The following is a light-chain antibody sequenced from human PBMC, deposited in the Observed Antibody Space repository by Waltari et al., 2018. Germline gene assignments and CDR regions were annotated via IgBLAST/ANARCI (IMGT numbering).Light chain of an antibody. CDR1: QSVSRY. J-gene: IGKJ1*01. CDR2: DTS. Sequence: EIVLTQSPGTLSLSPGERATLSCRASQSVSRYLAWYQQKPGQAPRLLIYDTSIRATGVPDRFGGSGSGTDFSLTISRLEPEDLAVYYCQKYGTLPATFGQGTKVQMK. CDR3: QKYGTLPAT. V-gene: IGKV3-20*01.